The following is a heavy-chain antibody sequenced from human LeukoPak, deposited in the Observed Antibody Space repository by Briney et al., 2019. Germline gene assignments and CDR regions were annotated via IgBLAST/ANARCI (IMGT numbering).Heavy chain of an antibody. Sequence: PSETLSLTCTVSGGSISSYYWSWIRQPAGKGLEWIGRIYTSGSTNYNPSLTSRVTMSVDTSKNQFSLKLSSVTAADTAVYYCARDLGITISSWFDPWGQGTLVTVSS. CDR1: GGSISSYY. CDR3: ARDLGITISSWFDP. V-gene: IGHV4-4*07. J-gene: IGHJ5*02. CDR2: IYTSGST. D-gene: IGHD3-10*01.